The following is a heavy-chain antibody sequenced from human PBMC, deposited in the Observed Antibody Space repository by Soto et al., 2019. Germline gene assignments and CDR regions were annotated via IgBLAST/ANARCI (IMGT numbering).Heavy chain of an antibody. CDR2: ISSSSSTI. V-gene: IGHV3-48*02. CDR3: ARVTLTYEKNNYYFDY. CDR1: GFTFSSYS. J-gene: IGHJ4*02. D-gene: IGHD3-22*01. Sequence: VQLVESGGGLVQPGGSLRLSCAASGFTFSSYSMNWVRQAPGKGLEWVSYISSSSSTIYYADSVKGRFNLSRDNAKNSLYLQMNSLRDEDTAVYYCARVTLTYEKNNYYFDYWGQGTLVTVSS.